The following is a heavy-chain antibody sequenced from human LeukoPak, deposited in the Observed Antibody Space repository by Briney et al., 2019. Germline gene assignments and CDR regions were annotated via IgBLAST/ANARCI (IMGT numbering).Heavy chain of an antibody. Sequence: SETLSLTCTVSGGSISTYYWSWIRQPPGKGLEWIGYIYYTGSTSYNPSLKSRVTMSLDASKNQFSLELNSVTPADTAVYYCARARSGIAGFDPWGQGTLVTVSS. D-gene: IGHD6-13*01. CDR1: GGSISTYY. CDR2: IYYTGST. CDR3: ARARSGIAGFDP. J-gene: IGHJ5*02. V-gene: IGHV4-59*01.